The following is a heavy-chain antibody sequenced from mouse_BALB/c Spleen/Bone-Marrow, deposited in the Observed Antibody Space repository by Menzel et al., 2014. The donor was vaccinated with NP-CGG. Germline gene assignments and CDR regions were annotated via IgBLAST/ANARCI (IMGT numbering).Heavy chain of an antibody. CDR2: IDPENGNI. Sequence: EVMLVESGAELVKPGASVKLSCTASGFNIKDTYIHWVKRRPEQGLEWIGRIDPENGNIKYDPKFQVKATITADTSSNTAYLQLSSLTSEDTAVYYCTRRGFDSWGQGTTLTVSS. CDR3: TRRGFDS. V-gene: IGHV14-3*02. CDR1: GFNIKDTY. J-gene: IGHJ2*01.